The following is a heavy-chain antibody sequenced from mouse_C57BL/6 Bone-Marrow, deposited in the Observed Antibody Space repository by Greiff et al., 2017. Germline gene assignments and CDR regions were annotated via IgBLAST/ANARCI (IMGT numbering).Heavy chain of an antibody. Sequence: VQLQQPGAELVKPGASVKLSCKASGYTFTSYWMQWVKQRPGQGLEWIGEIDPSDGYTNYNQKFKGKATLTVDTSSSTAYMQLSSLTSEDSAVYYCARPEYDVAWFAYWGQGTLVTVSA. CDR3: ARPEYDVAWFAY. J-gene: IGHJ3*01. D-gene: IGHD2-4*01. CDR1: GYTFTSYW. V-gene: IGHV1-50*01. CDR2: IDPSDGYT.